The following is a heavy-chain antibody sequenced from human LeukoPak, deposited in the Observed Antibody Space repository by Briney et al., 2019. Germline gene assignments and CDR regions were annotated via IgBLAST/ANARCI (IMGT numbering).Heavy chain of an antibody. V-gene: IGHV3-21*01. CDR3: AKDHYWSINY. CDR2: ISSSSSYI. J-gene: IGHJ4*02. Sequence: GGSLRLSCAASGFTFSSYSMNWVRQAPGKGLEWVSSISSSSSYIYYADSVKGRFTISRDNAKNSLYLQMNSLRAEDTGVYYCAKDHYWSINYWGRGTLVTVSS. CDR1: GFTFSSYS. D-gene: IGHD3-3*01.